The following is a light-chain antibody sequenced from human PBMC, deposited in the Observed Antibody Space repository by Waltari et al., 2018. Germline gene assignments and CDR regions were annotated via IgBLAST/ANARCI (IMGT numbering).Light chain of an antibody. CDR3: SSFTSSSTWV. Sequence: QSALTQPASVSGSPGQSITISCTGTSSDVGGYNYVSWYQQHPGKAPKLMIYDVNNRPSGVSNRFSGSKSGKTASLTISGLQAEDEADYYCSSFTSSSTWVFGGGTNLTVL. V-gene: IGLV2-14*01. CDR2: DVN. CDR1: SSDVGGYNY. J-gene: IGLJ3*02.